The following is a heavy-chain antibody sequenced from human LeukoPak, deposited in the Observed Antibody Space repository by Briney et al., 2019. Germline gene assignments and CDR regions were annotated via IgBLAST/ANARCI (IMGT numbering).Heavy chain of an antibody. Sequence: GASVKVSYKACGYTFTSYGISWVRQAPGQRLEWMGWISAYNGNTNYAQKLQGRVTMTTDTSTSTAYMELRSLRSDDTAVYYCARDQASSSGNWFDPWGQGTLVTVSS. D-gene: IGHD6-6*01. CDR2: ISAYNGNT. J-gene: IGHJ5*02. CDR3: ARDQASSSGNWFDP. CDR1: GYTFTSYG. V-gene: IGHV1-18*01.